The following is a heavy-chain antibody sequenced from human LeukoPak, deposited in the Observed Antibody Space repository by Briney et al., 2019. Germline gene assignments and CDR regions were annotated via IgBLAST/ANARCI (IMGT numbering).Heavy chain of an antibody. D-gene: IGHD3-10*01. CDR3: AKLSDGSGLPYYFDS. V-gene: IGHV3-23*01. CDR2: ISGSGFNT. J-gene: IGHJ4*02. Sequence: GGSLRLSCAASGFTFSSYAMHWVRQAPGKGLEWVSSISGSGFNTFYSDSVKGRFTISRDNPKNTLYLQMNSLRAEDTAIYICAKLSDGSGLPYYFDSWGQGTLVTVSS. CDR1: GFTFSSYA.